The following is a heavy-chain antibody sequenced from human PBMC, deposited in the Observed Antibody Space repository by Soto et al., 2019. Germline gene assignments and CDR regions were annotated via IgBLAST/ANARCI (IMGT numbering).Heavy chain of an antibody. D-gene: IGHD1-20*01. CDR1: GFTFSDYW. V-gene: IGHV3-7*03. CDR2: IKKDGGGE. CDR3: VREWGRITPDY. Sequence: ESGGGLVQPGGSLRLSCAGSGFTFSDYWMNWVRQAPGKGLEWVANIKKDGGGELYVDSVKGRFTISRDNAKNSLFLQMNSLRAEDTAVYYCVREWGRITPDYWGQGTLVTVSS. J-gene: IGHJ4*02.